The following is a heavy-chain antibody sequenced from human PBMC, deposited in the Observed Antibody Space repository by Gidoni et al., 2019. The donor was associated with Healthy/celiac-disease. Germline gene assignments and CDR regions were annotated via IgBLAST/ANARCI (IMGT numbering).Heavy chain of an antibody. CDR1: GFTFSRYA. CDR2: ISGSGGST. CDR3: AKDPLRRGVMPDAFDI. V-gene: IGHV3-23*01. Sequence: EVQLLESGGGLVQPGGSLRLSCAASGFTFSRYAMSWVRQAPGKGLGGVSAISGSGGSTYYADSVKGRFTISRDNSKNTLYLQMNSLRAEDTAVYYCAKDPLRRGVMPDAFDIWGQGTMVTVSS. D-gene: IGHD3-16*01. J-gene: IGHJ3*02.